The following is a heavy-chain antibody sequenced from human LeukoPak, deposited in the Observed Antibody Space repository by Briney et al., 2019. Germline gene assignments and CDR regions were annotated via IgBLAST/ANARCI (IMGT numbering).Heavy chain of an antibody. Sequence: GASVKVSCKTSGYTFTDYSIHWVGQAPGQGLEWMGWINPHSGGTNSAQKFQGRVIMTSDTSISTASLELSSLTSDDTAVYYCARVEYSGGQIYWFFDFWGRGTQVTVSS. J-gene: IGHJ2*01. V-gene: IGHV1-2*02. CDR2: INPHSGGT. CDR1: GYTFTDYS. CDR3: ARVEYSGGQIYWFFDF. D-gene: IGHD2-21*01.